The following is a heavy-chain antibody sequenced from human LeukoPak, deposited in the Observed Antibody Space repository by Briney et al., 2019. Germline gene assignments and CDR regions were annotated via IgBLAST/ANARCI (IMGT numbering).Heavy chain of an antibody. CDR3: ARVPHQGTAPFDY. CDR2: IIPILGIA. Sequence: GASVKVSCKASGGTFSSYAISWVRQAPGQGLEWMGRIIPILGIANYAQKFQGRVTITADKSTSTAYMELSSLRSEDTAVYYCARVPHQGTAPFDYWGQGTLVTVSS. J-gene: IGHJ4*02. V-gene: IGHV1-69*04. D-gene: IGHD5-18*01. CDR1: GGTFSSYA.